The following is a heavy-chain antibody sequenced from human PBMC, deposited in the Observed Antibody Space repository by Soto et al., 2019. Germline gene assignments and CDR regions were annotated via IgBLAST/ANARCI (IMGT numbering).Heavy chain of an antibody. CDR1: GGSISSSSYY. CDR3: ARHEFSSWGLVRAFDI. J-gene: IGHJ3*02. CDR2: IYYSGST. V-gene: IGHV4-39*01. D-gene: IGHD6-19*01. Sequence: SETLSLTCTVSGGSISSSSYYWGWIRQPPGKGLEWIGSIYYSGSTYYNPSLKSRVTISVDTSKNQFSLKLSSVTAADTAVYYCARHEFSSWGLVRAFDIWGQGTMVTVSS.